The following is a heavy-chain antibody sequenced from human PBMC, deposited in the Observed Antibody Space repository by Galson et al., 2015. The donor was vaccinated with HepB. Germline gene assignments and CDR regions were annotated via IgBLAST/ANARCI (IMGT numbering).Heavy chain of an antibody. CDR1: RNSISSNHYY. CDR2: IDYSDNT. CDR3: AKSPGEGWLQLPGLFDP. D-gene: IGHD5-24*01. V-gene: IGHV4-39*01. J-gene: IGHJ5*02. Sequence: SETLSLTCTVSRNSISSNHYYWGWIRQPPGKGLEWIGTIDYSDNTYYNPSLKSRVTMSVDTSKSQFSLKLTSVTAADTAVYYCAKSPGEGWLQLPGLFDPWGRGTLVTVSS.